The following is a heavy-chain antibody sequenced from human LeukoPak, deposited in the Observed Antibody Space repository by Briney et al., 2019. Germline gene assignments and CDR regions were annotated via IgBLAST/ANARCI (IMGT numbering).Heavy chain of an antibody. J-gene: IGHJ4*02. V-gene: IGHV3-30*18. CDR1: GFPFSDYG. CDR3: AKVRWGSDNALDY. Sequence: GGSLRLSCAASGFPFSDYGMYWVRQAPGKGLEWLAVISHDGSNKHYADSVKGRITISRDNSMNTLYLQMNSLTAEDTAVYYCAKVRWGSDNALDYWGQGTLVTVSP. D-gene: IGHD3-16*01. CDR2: ISHDGSNK.